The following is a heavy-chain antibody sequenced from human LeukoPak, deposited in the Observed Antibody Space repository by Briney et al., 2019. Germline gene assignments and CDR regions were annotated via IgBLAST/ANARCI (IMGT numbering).Heavy chain of an antibody. CDR1: GGSISSSSYY. Sequence: SETLSLTCTVSGGSISSSSYYWGWIRQPPGKGLEWIGSIYYSGSTNYNPSLKSRVTISVDTSKNQFSLKLSSVTAADTAVYYCARDGSDSSSWYYFDYWGQGTLVTVSS. D-gene: IGHD6-13*01. CDR2: IYYSGST. V-gene: IGHV4-39*07. CDR3: ARDGSDSSSWYYFDY. J-gene: IGHJ4*02.